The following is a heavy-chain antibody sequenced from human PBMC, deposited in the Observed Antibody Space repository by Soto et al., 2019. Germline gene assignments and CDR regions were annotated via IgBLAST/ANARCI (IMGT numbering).Heavy chain of an antibody. CDR1: GGSISSGGYS. D-gene: IGHD5-18*01. CDR2: IYHSGST. V-gene: IGHV4-30-2*01. Sequence: SETLSLTCAVSGGSISSGGYSWNWIRQPPGKGLEWIGYIYHSGSTYYNPSLKSRVTISVDRSKNQFSLKLSSVTAADTAVYYCARQVDTYFDYWGQGTLVTVSS. CDR3: ARQVDTYFDY. J-gene: IGHJ4*02.